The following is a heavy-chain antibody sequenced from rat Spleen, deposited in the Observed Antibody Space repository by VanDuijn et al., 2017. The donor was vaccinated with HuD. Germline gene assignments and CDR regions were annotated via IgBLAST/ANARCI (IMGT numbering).Heavy chain of an antibody. Sequence: QVQLRESGPGLVQPSQTLSLTCTVSGLPLSSTGVNWIRQPPGKGLEWVGVMWRSGSTEYNSALKSRLSISRDTSKSQVFLKMNSLQTEDSAMYFCARGSVFFDYWGQGVMVTVSS. V-gene: IGHV2-47*01. CDR2: MWRSGST. J-gene: IGHJ2*01. CDR3: ARGSVFFDY. CDR1: GLPLSSTG.